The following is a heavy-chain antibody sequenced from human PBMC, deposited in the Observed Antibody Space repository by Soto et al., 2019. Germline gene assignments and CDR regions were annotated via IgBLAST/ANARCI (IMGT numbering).Heavy chain of an antibody. D-gene: IGHD1-26*01. J-gene: IGHJ4*02. CDR3: ARVSGTYDFDY. V-gene: IGHV3-72*01. CDR1: GFTFSDHY. Sequence: EVQLVESGGGLVQPGGSLRLSCAASGFTFSDHYMDWVRQAPGKGLEWVGRTRNRANSYTTEYAASVKGRFTISRDVSKNSLYLQMNSLKTEDTAVYYGARVSGTYDFDYWGQGTLVTVSS. CDR2: TRNRANSYTT.